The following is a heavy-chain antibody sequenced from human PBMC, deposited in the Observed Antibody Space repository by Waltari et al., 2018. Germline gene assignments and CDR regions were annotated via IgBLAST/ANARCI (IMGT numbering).Heavy chain of an antibody. J-gene: IGHJ3*02. CDR1: GFTFSSYA. CDR2: ISYDGSNK. Sequence: QVQLVESGGGVVQPGRYMRLSCAASGFTFSSYAMHWVRQAPGKGLEWVAVISYDGSNKYYADSVKGRFTISRDNSKNTLYLQMNSLRAEDTAVYYCARGGGVVVIEAFDIWGQGTMVTVSS. V-gene: IGHV3-30-3*01. CDR3: ARGGGVVVIEAFDI. D-gene: IGHD3-22*01.